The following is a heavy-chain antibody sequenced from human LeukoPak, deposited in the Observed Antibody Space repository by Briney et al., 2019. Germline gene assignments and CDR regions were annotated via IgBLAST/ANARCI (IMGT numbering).Heavy chain of an antibody. Sequence: SETLSLTCTVSGGSISSSSSYWGWICQPPGKGLEWIGTTYNSWRNYYNPSLKSRVTISGDTSKNQFSLKVTSVTAADTAVYYCARFSGYIYGYDYWGQGTLVTVSS. D-gene: IGHD5-18*01. CDR3: ARFSGYIYGYDY. CDR1: GGSISSSSSY. V-gene: IGHV4-39*01. CDR2: TYNSWRN. J-gene: IGHJ4*02.